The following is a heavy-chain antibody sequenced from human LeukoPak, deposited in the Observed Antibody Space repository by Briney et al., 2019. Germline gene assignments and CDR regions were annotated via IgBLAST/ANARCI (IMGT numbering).Heavy chain of an antibody. D-gene: IGHD3-3*01. CDR1: GYTFTSYA. V-gene: IGHV1-8*01. Sequence: ASVRVSCTASGYTFTSYAINWVRQAPGQGLEWMGWMNPNSGNIGYAQTFQGRVTMTRNNSISTSYIELSSLRSEDTAVYYCARSRFIFAVVKRGFDPWGQGTLVSVS. CDR2: MNPNSGNI. CDR3: ARSRFIFAVVKRGFDP. J-gene: IGHJ5*02.